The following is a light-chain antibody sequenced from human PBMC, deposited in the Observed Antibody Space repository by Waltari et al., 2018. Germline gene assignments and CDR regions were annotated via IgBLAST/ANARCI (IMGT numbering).Light chain of an antibody. CDR1: AQTNQN. J-gene: IGLJ2*01. V-gene: IGLV3-25*03. CDR3: QSADSTTSFVL. CDR2: KAI. Sequence: SHELTQPPSVSVSPGQTARITCSGNAQTNQNAYCFQQKPGQAPVLVIYKAIERPSGILEGLSGASSGTTVTLTISGVQAEDEADYYCQSADSTTSFVLFGGGTNLAVL.